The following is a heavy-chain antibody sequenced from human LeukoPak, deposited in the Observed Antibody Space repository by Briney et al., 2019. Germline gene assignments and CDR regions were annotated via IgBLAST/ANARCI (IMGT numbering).Heavy chain of an antibody. CDR3: ARTARGVGGSGSYYNRYFDY. D-gene: IGHD3-10*01. Sequence: SETLSLTCTVSGGSISSYYWSWIRQPAGKGLEWIGRIYTSGSTNYNPSLKSRVTMSVDTSKNQFSLKLSSVTAADTAVYYCARTARGVGGSGSYYNRYFDYWGQGTLVTVSS. CDR1: GGSISSYY. J-gene: IGHJ4*02. CDR2: IYTSGST. V-gene: IGHV4-4*07.